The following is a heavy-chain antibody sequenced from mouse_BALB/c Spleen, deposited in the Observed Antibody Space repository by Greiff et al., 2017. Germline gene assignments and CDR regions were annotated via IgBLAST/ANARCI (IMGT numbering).Heavy chain of an antibody. CDR2: IYPGSGNT. CDR3: TRDGPAWFAY. V-gene: IGHV1-84*01. CDR1: GYTFTDYY. J-gene: IGHJ3*01. Sequence: VQLQQSGPELVKPGASVKISCKASGYTFTDYYINWVKQKPGQGLEWIGWIYPGSGNTKYNEKFKGKAKLTAVTSTSTAYMELSSLTNEDSAVYYCTRDGPAWFAYWGQGTLVTVSA. D-gene: IGHD2-3*01.